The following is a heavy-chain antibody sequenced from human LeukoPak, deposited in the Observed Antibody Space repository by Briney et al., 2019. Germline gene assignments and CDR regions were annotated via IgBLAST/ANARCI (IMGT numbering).Heavy chain of an antibody. J-gene: IGHJ3*02. Sequence: GASVRVSCKASGYTFTNYGISWVRQAPGQGLEWMGWISAYNGNTNYAQRLQGRVTMTTDTSTSTAYMELRSLTSDDTAVYSCARRGYGDFDDAFYIWGQGTLVTVSS. V-gene: IGHV1-18*01. CDR1: GYTFTNYG. D-gene: IGHD4-17*01. CDR2: ISAYNGNT. CDR3: ARRGYGDFDDAFYI.